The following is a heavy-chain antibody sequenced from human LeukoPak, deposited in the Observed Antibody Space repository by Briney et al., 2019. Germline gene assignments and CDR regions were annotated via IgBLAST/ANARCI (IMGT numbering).Heavy chain of an antibody. J-gene: IGHJ2*01. CDR2: INHSGST. Sequence: PSETLSLTCAVYGGSFSGYYWSWIRQPPGKGLEWIGEINHSGSTNYNPSLKSRVTISVDTSKDQSSLKLSSVTAADTAVYYCARGGWYFGLWGRGTLVTVSS. CDR3: ARGGWYFGL. V-gene: IGHV4-34*01. CDR1: GGSFSGYY.